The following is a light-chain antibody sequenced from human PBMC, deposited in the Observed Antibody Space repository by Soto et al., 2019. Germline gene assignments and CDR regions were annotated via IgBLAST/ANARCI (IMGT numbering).Light chain of an antibody. J-gene: IGKJ5*01. CDR1: QNISNY. CDR2: GAS. CDR3: QQFDDSVT. V-gene: IGKV3-11*01. Sequence: IVLIQSPATLSVSPWERATLSCRASQNISNYLIWYQQKPGQAPRLLIFGASDRATGTPDRFSGSGSGTDFTLTISRLEPEDSAVYYCQQFDDSVTFGQGTRLEIK.